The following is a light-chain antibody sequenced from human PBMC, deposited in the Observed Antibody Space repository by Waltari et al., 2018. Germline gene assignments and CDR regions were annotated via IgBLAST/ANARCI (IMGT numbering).Light chain of an antibody. V-gene: IGKV3-11*01. J-gene: IGKJ5*01. CDR1: QSVSSY. Sequence: EIVLTQSPATLSLSPGERATIACRASQSVSSYLAWYQQKPGQAPRLLIYYASNRATGIPARFSGSGSGTDFTLTISSLEPEDFAVYYCQQRSNWPPNTFGQGTRLEIK. CDR2: YAS. CDR3: QQRSNWPPNT.